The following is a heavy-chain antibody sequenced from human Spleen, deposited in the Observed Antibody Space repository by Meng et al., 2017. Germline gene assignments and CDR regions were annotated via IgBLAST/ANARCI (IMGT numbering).Heavy chain of an antibody. V-gene: IGHV4-34*01. CDR3: AVKDYTFWSGYSSYY. J-gene: IGHJ4*02. CDR1: GASFSGYY. CDR2: INHSGTT. Sequence: QGQLQQWGAGLLKPSETLSRTCAVSGASFSGYYWSWIRQPPGKGLEWIGDINHSGTTNYNPSLKGRVTISVGTSRGQFSLTLRSVAAADTAVYYCAVKDYTFWSGYSSYYWGQGTLVTVSS. D-gene: IGHD3-3*01.